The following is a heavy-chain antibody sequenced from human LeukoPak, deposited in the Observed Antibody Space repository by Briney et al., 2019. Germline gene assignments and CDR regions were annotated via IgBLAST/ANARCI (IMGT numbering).Heavy chain of an antibody. CDR3: AKAPSFYSSGWYYFDY. CDR2: ISGSGGST. J-gene: IGHJ4*02. V-gene: IGHV3-23*01. D-gene: IGHD6-19*01. CDR1: GFTFSSYA. Sequence: PGGSLRLSCAASGFTFSSYAMSWVRQAPGKGLEWVSAISGSGGSTYYADSVKGRFTSSRDNSKNTLYLQMNSLRAEDTAVYYCAKAPSFYSSGWYYFDYWGQGTLVTVSS.